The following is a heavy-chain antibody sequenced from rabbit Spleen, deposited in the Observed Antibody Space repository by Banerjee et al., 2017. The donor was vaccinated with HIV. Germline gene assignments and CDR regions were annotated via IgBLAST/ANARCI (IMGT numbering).Heavy chain of an antibody. CDR2: IEPIFGNT. J-gene: IGHJ6*01. V-gene: IGHV1S47*01. D-gene: IGHD4-2*01. CDR3: AREVDGDYGMDL. CDR1: GFDFSHYG. Sequence: QEQLVESGGGLVQPGGSLKLSCKASGFDFSHYGVSWVRQAPGKGLEWIGYIEPIFGNTYYANWVNGRFTISSHNAQNTLYLQLSSLTAADTATYFCAREVDGDYGMDLWGQGTLVTVS.